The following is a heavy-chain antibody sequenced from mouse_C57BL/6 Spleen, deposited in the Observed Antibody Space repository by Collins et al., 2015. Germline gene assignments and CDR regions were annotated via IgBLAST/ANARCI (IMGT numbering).Heavy chain of an antibody. J-gene: IGHJ4*01. V-gene: IGHV4-1*01. CDR2: INPDSSTI. Sequence: EVKLLQSGGGLVQPGGSLKLSCAASGIDFSRYWMSWVRRAPGKGLEWIGEINPDSSTINYAPSLKDKFIISRDSAKNTLYLQMSKVRSEDTALYYCARPEGPYYAVDYWGQGTSVTVSS. CDR3: ARPEGPYYAVDY. CDR1: GIDFSRYW. D-gene: IGHD3-3*01.